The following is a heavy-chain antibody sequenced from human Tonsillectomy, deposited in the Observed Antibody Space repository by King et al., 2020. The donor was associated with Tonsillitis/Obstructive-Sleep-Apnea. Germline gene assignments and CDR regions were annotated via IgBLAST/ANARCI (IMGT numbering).Heavy chain of an antibody. J-gene: IGHJ5*02. CDR1: GGSFSGYY. CDR3: ARGLYNDDLGGWFDP. CDR2: INHSGST. V-gene: IGHV4-34*01. Sequence: VQLQQWGAGLLKPSETLSLTCAVYGGSFSGYYWSWIRQPPGKGLEWIGEINHSGSTNYNPSLKSRVTISVDTSKNQFSLKLSSVTAADTAVYYCARGLYNDDLGGWFDPWGQGTLVTVSS. D-gene: IGHD5-24*01.